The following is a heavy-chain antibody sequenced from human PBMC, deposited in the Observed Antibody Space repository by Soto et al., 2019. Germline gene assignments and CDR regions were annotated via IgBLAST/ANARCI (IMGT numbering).Heavy chain of an antibody. CDR2: ISGSGSSV. CDR1: GFTFSHYV. Sequence: EVELLESGGGLVRPGGSLRLSCAASGFTFSHYVLSWVRQSPERGLEWVSSISGSGSSVYVADSVRGRFIMSRDLSTNTVSLQMNSLRAADTAVYYWAKVRASYLTASYFDYGLDVWGQGTTVTVS. CDR3: AKVRASYLTASYFDYGLDV. J-gene: IGHJ6*02. V-gene: IGHV3-23*01. D-gene: IGHD1-20*01.